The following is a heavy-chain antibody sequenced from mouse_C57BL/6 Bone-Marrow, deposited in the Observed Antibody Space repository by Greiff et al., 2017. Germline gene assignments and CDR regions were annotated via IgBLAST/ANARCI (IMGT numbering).Heavy chain of an antibody. CDR2: INPNYGTT. V-gene: IGHV1-39*01. J-gene: IGHJ4*01. CDR3: ARYYGYYDYAMDY. CDR1: GYSFTDYN. Sequence: EVQLQQSEPELVKPGASVKISCKASGYSFTDYNMNWVKKSNGKSLEWIGVINPNYGTTSSMQKFKGKANWTVDQSASTAYMQLNSLTSEDSAVYYGARYYGYYDYAMDYWGQGTSVTVSA. D-gene: IGHD2-3*01.